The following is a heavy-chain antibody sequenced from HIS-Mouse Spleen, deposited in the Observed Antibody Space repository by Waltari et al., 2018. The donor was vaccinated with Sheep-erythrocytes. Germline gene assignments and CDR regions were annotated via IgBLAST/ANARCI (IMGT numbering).Heavy chain of an antibody. J-gene: IGHJ4*02. Sequence: GGGLVKPGGSLRLSCAASGFTFSSYSMNWVRQAPGKGLEWVSSISSSSSYIYYADSVKGRFTISRDTAKNSRYLQMNSLRAEDTAVYYCARVASGATFDYWGQGTLVTVSS. V-gene: IGHV3-21*01. CDR2: ISSSSSYI. D-gene: IGHD1-26*01. CDR3: ARVASGATFDY. CDR1: GFTFSSYS.